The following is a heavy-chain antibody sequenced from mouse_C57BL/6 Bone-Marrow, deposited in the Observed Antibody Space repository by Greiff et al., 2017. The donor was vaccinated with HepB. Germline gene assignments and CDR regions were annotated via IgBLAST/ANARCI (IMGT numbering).Heavy chain of an antibody. CDR3: ARKGGEYGNYGYFDY. V-gene: IGHV1-9*01. D-gene: IGHD2-1*01. CDR2: ILPGSGST. J-gene: IGHJ2*01. CDR1: GYTFTGYW. Sequence: QVQLKQSGAELMKPGASVKLSCKATGYTFTGYWIEWVKQRPGHGLEWIGEILPGSGSTNYNEKFKGKATFTADTSSNTAYMQLSSLTTEDSAIYYCARKGGEYGNYGYFDYWGQGTTLTVSS.